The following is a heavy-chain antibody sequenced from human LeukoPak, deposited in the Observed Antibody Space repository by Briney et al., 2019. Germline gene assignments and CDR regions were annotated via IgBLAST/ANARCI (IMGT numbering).Heavy chain of an antibody. V-gene: IGHV3-21*01. CDR3: ARVGYYDFWSGYYYYYYGMDV. CDR2: ISSSSYI. J-gene: IGHJ6*02. Sequence: GGSLRLSCAASGFTFSSYSMNWVRQAPGKGLEWVSSISSSSYIYYADSVKGRFTISRDNAKNSLYLQMNSLRAEDTAVYYCARVGYYDFWSGYYYYYYGMDVWGQGTTVTVSS. D-gene: IGHD3-3*01. CDR1: GFTFSSYS.